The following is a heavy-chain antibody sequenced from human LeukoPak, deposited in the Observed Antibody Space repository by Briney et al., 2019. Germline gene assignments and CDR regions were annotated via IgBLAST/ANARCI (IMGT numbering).Heavy chain of an antibody. D-gene: IGHD3-22*01. V-gene: IGHV3-48*03. CDR2: ISSSGSTI. CDR3: ARAHYYDSSGLDF. CDR1: GFTFSSYE. Sequence: GGSLRLSCAASGFTFSSYEMNWVRQAPGKGLEWVSYISSSGSTIYYADSVKGRFTISRDNAKNSLYLQMNSLRAEDTAAYYCARAHYYDSSGLDFWGQGTLVTVSS. J-gene: IGHJ4*02.